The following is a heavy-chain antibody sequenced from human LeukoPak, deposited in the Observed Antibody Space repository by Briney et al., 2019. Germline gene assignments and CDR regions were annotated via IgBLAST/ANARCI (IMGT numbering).Heavy chain of an antibody. CDR1: GGSISSGSYY. D-gene: IGHD3-10*01. Sequence: SQTLSLTCTVSGGSISSGSYYWSWIRQPAGKGLEWIGRVYSSGSTDYNPSLKSRLSISVDTSKIQFSLRLSSVTVADTAVYYCARTPLRGATFFTSYPNWFDTWGQGTLVTVSS. CDR2: VYSSGST. J-gene: IGHJ5*02. CDR3: ARTPLRGATFFTSYPNWFDT. V-gene: IGHV4-61*02.